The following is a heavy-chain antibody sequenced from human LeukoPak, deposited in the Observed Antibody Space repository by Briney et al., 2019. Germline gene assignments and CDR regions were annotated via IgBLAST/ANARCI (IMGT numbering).Heavy chain of an antibody. J-gene: IGHJ6*03. V-gene: IGHV3-48*01. CDR3: ARPLWFGELLSYYYMDV. CDR1: GFTFSNYW. CDR2: ISSSSSTI. D-gene: IGHD3-10*01. Sequence: GGSLRLSCAASGFTFSNYWMHWVRQAPGKGLEWVSYISSSSSTIYYADSVKGRFTISRDNAKNSLYLQMNSLRAEDTAVYYCARPLWFGELLSYYYMDVWGKGTTVTVSS.